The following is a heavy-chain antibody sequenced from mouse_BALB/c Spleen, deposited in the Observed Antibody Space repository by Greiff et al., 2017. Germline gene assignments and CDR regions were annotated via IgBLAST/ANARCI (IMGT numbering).Heavy chain of an antibody. CDR1: GYSITSDYA. V-gene: IGHV3-2*02. D-gene: IGHD3-2*01. Sequence: EVMLVESGPGLVKPSQSLSLTCTVTGYSITSDYAWNWIRQFPGNKLEWMGYISYSGSTSYNPSLKSRISITRDTSKNQFFLQLNSVTTEDTATYYCARGGQLGLRGYYAMDYWGQGTSVTVSS. J-gene: IGHJ4*01. CDR2: ISYSGST. CDR3: ARGGQLGLRGYYAMDY.